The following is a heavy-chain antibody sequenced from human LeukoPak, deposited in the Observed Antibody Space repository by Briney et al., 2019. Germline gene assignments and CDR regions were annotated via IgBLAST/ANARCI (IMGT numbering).Heavy chain of an antibody. J-gene: IGHJ6*02. V-gene: IGHV1-24*01. Sequence: GASVKVSCKVSGYTLTELSMHWVRQAPGKGLEWMGGFDPEDGETIYAQKFQGRVTMTEDTSTSTAYMELRSLRSDDTAVYYCARDASYYGMDVWGQGTTVTVSS. CDR2: FDPEDGET. CDR1: GYTLTELS. CDR3: ARDASYYGMDV.